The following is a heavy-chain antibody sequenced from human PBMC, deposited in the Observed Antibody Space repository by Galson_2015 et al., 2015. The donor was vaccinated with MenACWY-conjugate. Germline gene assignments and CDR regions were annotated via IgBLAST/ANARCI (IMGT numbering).Heavy chain of an antibody. CDR1: GFTFSNYV. J-gene: IGHJ4*02. Sequence: SLRLSCAASGFTFSNYVMTWVRQAPGKGLEWVSTISGSGVAAYYADSVKGRFTISRDNSDNTLYLQMNSLRAEDTAVYYCANGISRAGGVYYFDYWGQGTLVTVSS. CDR2: ISGSGVAA. CDR3: ANGISRAGGVYYFDY. D-gene: IGHD1-14*01. V-gene: IGHV3-23*01.